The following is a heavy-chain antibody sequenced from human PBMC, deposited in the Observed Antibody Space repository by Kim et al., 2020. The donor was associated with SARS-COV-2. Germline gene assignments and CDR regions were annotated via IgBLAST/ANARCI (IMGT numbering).Heavy chain of an antibody. CDR3: AKDAGPTTIFGVVIPKNYYMDV. CDR2: ISGSGGST. J-gene: IGHJ6*03. CDR1: GFTFSSYA. V-gene: IGHV3-23*01. Sequence: GGSLRLSCVASGFTFSSYAMSWVRQAPGKGLEWVSTISGSGGSTYYADSVKGRFTISRDNSKNTLYLQMNSLRAEDTAVYYCAKDAGPTTIFGVVIPKNYYMDVWGKGTTVTVSS. D-gene: IGHD3-3*01.